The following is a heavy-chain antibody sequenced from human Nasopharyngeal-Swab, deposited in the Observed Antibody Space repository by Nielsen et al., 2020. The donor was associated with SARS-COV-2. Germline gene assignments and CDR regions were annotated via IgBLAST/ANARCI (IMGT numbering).Heavy chain of an antibody. Sequence: GKGLEWVGFIRSKAYGGTTEYAASVKGRFTISRDDSKSIAYLQMNSLKTEDTAVYYCTRDRLAVTTYYYYYYMDVWGKGTTVTVSS. D-gene: IGHD4-11*01. J-gene: IGHJ6*03. CDR3: TRDRLAVTTYYYYYYMDV. CDR2: IRSKAYGGTT. V-gene: IGHV3-49*02.